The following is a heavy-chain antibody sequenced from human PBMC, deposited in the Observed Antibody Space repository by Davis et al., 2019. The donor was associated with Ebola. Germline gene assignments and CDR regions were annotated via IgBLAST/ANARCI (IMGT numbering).Heavy chain of an antibody. J-gene: IGHJ6*03. CDR2: VYPGDSDT. V-gene: IGHV5-51*01. Sequence: GESLKISCKGSGYSFTSYWIGWVRQMPGKGLEWMGIVYPGDSDTRYSPSFQGQVTISADKSISTAYLQWSSLKASDTAMYYCARHRGMGIPVRSTSWYYYYYMDVWGKGTTVTVSS. CDR3: ARHRGMGIPVRSTSWYYYYYMDV. D-gene: IGHD2-2*01. CDR1: GYSFTSYW.